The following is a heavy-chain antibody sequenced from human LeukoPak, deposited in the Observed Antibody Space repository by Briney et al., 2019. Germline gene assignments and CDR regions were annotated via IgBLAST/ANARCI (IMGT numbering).Heavy chain of an antibody. CDR1: GFTFSSYG. Sequence: PGGSLRLSCAASGFTFSSYGMHWVRQAPGKGLEWVAFIRYDGSNKYYAGSVKGRFTISRDNSKNSLFLQMNSLRAEDTAVYYCARGNYYGSGRAFDIWGQGTMVTVSS. D-gene: IGHD3-10*01. CDR2: IRYDGSNK. V-gene: IGHV3-30*02. J-gene: IGHJ3*02. CDR3: ARGNYYGSGRAFDI.